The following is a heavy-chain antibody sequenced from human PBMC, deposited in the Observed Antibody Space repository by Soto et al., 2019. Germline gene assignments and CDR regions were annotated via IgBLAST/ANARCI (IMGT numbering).Heavy chain of an antibody. J-gene: IGHJ5*02. V-gene: IGHV3-23*01. CDR2: IAVSAGST. CDR3: AKALTVASWGWFDP. D-gene: IGHD4-17*01. Sequence: EVQLLESGGGLVQPGGSLGLSCAASGFSFNTYAMTWVRQAPGRGLEWVSTIAVSAGSTYYADSVKGRFTVSRDNSMNTLYRQMNSVRAEDTAVYYCAKALTVASWGWFDPWGKGTLVTVSS. CDR1: GFSFNTYA.